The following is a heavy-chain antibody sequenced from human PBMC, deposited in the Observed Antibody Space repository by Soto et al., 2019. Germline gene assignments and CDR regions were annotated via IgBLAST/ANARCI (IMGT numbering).Heavy chain of an antibody. Sequence: LSLTCTVSGDSSSSGGYSWSWIRQPPGKGLEWIGYIYHSGSTSYNPSLKSRVTISVDGSKNQFSLKMNSVTAADTAVYYCARGSIEYFDYWGQGTLVTVSS. D-gene: IGHD2-2*01. J-gene: IGHJ4*02. V-gene: IGHV4-30-2*01. CDR1: GDSSSSGGYS. CDR2: IYHSGST. CDR3: ARGSIEYFDY.